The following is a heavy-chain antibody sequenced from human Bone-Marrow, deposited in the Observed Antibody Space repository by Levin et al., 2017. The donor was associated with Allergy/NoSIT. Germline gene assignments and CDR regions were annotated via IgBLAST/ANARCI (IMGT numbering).Heavy chain of an antibody. V-gene: IGHV1-3*04. CDR3: DRDYSNGGYDDVCDN. J-gene: IGHJ4*02. Sequence: ASVKVSCETSGYTFGRHAIHWVRQAPGQRPEWMGWINTGNGDTKYSEKFSGRVTITKATSTTTAYMELRSLTPEDTAVYFCDRDYSNGGYDDVCDNWGPGTLVTVS. CDR1: GYTFGRHA. D-gene: IGHD5-12*01. CDR2: INTGNGDT.